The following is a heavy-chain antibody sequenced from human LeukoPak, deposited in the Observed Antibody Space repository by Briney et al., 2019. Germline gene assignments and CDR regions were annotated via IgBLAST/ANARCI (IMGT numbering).Heavy chain of an antibody. Sequence: PGGSLRLSCAASGFTFSSYAVSWVRQAPGKGLEWISSISGTGVSTYSADSVKGRFTISRDNSKNTLYLQMNSLRAEDTAVYYCAKGEAWGEAHGLVDYWGQGTLVTVSS. CDR3: AKGEAWGEAHGLVDY. CDR1: GFTFSSYA. J-gene: IGHJ4*02. V-gene: IGHV3-23*01. CDR2: ISGTGVST. D-gene: IGHD3-16*01.